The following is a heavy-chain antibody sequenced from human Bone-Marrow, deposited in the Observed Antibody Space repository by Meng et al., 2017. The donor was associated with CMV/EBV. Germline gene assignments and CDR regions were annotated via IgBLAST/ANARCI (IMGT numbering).Heavy chain of an antibody. D-gene: IGHD2-2*01. J-gene: IGHJ6*02. CDR2: ISAYNGNT. CDR3: ARDRPDIVVVPAGNYYYYYGMDV. V-gene: IGHV1-18*04. CDR1: GYTFTAYY. Sequence: ASVKVSCKASGYTFTAYYMHWVRQAPGQGLEWMGWISAYNGNTNYAQKLQGRVTMTTDTSTSTAYMELRSLRSEDTAVYYCARDRPDIVVVPAGNYYYYYGMDVWGQGTTVTVSS.